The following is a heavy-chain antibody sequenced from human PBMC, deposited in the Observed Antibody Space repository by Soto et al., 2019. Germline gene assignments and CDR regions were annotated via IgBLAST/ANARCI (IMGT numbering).Heavy chain of an antibody. CDR1: RSSVSSGNYY. J-gene: IGHJ4*02. V-gene: IGHV4-61*01. CDR2: FYYTGSI. Sequence: PSETLSLTCTVNRSSVSSGNYYWSWIRQPPGKELEWIGYFYYTGSINYNPSLKSRVTISIDASQNQFSLRLSSVTAADTAVYYCARSMFYSDGTNYSPFDYWGQGTLVTVS. D-gene: IGHD3-22*01. CDR3: ARSMFYSDGTNYSPFDY.